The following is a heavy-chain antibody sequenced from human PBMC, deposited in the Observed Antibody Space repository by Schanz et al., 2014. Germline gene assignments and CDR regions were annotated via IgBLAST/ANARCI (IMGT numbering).Heavy chain of an antibody. CDR1: GFSFSDHA. V-gene: IGHV3-64*04. CDR3: ARAGYDADNWFDP. Sequence: VELVESGGGLVQPGGSLRLSCAASGFSFSDHAMDWVRQAAGKGLEYISAISNNGDSTYYADSVKGRFTISRDNSKNTLYLQMNSLRAEDTAVYYCARAGYDADNWFDPWGQGTLVTVSS. CDR2: ISNNGDST. D-gene: IGHD2-2*01. J-gene: IGHJ5*02.